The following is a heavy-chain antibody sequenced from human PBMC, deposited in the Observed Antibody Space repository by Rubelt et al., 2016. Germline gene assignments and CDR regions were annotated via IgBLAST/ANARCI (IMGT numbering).Heavy chain of an antibody. CDR1: GFTFSSYA. Sequence: GGGVFQPGRSLRLSCADSGFTFSSYAMHWVRPAPGKGLEWLTVIQFDGAATYYTDSVKGRFAISRKNSKNTLILQVNSLRPEDTAVFYCARASCAGGNCFPDDYWGQGTLVTVSS. CDR2: IQFDGAAT. J-gene: IGHJ4*02. V-gene: IGHV3-30*10. D-gene: IGHD2-15*01. CDR3: ARASCAGGNCFPDDY.